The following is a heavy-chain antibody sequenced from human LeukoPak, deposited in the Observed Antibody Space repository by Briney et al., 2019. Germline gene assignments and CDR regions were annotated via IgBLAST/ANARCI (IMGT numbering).Heavy chain of an antibody. CDR3: AKDRDQLMLYPPRDLDP. D-gene: IGHD2-2*01. CDR1: GFTFSSYA. J-gene: IGHJ5*02. Sequence: GGSLRLSCAASGFTFSSYAMSWVRQAPGKGLEWVSAISGSGGSTYYADSVKGRFTISRDNSKNTLYLQMNSLRAEDTAVYYRAKDRDQLMLYPPRDLDPWGQGTLVTVSS. CDR2: ISGSGGST. V-gene: IGHV3-23*01.